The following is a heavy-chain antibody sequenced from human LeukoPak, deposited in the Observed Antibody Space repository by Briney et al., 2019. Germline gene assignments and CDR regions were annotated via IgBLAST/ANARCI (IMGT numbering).Heavy chain of an antibody. CDR1: DGSITSSNYY. Sequence: SETLSLTCIVSDGSITSSNYYWGWIRQPPGKGLEWIGSFYYSGSTNYNPSLKSRVTISVDTSKNQFSLKLSSVTAADTAVYYCVYYYGSGSVEYWGQGTLVTVSS. D-gene: IGHD3-10*01. CDR2: FYYSGST. J-gene: IGHJ4*02. V-gene: IGHV4-39*01. CDR3: VYYYGSGSVEY.